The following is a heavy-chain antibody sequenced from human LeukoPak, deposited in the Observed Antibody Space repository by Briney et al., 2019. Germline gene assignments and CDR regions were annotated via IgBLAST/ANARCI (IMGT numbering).Heavy chain of an antibody. CDR2: IYPGDSDT. CDR3: ARRRPGYCSSTSCYGNYFDY. V-gene: IGHV5-51*01. Sequence: GESLKISCKGSGYSFTSYWIGWVRQMPGKGLEWMGIIYPGDSDTRYSPSFQGQVTISADKSISTAYLQWSSLKASDTAMYYCARRRPGYCSSTSCYGNYFDYWGQGTLVTVSS. D-gene: IGHD2-2*01. CDR1: GYSFTSYW. J-gene: IGHJ4*02.